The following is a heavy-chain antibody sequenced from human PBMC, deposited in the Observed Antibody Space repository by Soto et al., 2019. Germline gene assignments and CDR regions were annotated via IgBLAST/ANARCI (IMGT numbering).Heavy chain of an antibody. CDR3: ARWLPADPFIYFDC. Sequence: PSETLSLTCTVSGGSVSSGSYYWSWIRQPPGKGLEWIGYNYYSGSTSYDPSLQSRVTISVDTSKNQFSLKLSSVTAADTAVYYCARWLPADPFIYFDCWGQGTLVTVSS. J-gene: IGHJ4*02. V-gene: IGHV4-61*01. CDR2: NYYSGST. D-gene: IGHD5-12*01. CDR1: GGSVSSGSYY.